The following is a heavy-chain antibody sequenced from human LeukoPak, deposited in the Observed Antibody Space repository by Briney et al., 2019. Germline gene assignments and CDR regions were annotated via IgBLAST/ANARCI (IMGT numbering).Heavy chain of an antibody. J-gene: IGHJ4*02. CDR1: GFTFSSYA. CDR3: VRGPSGYHNT. D-gene: IGHD5-12*01. CDR2: ISYDGSHK. Sequence: GGSLRLSCAASGFTFSSYAMHWVRQAPGKGLEWVAVISYDGSHKYYADSVKGRFTISRDNSKNTLYLQMNSLRAEDTAVYYCVRGPSGYHNTGGQGTLVTVSS. V-gene: IGHV3-30*14.